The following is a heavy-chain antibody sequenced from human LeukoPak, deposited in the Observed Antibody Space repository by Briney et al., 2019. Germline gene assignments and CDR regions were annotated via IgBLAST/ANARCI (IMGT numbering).Heavy chain of an antibody. CDR2: ISYDGSNK. V-gene: IGHV3-30-3*01. D-gene: IGHD5-24*01. Sequence: PGRPLRLSCAASGFIFSSYAMHWVRQAPGKGLEWVAVISYDGSNKYYADSVEGRFTTSRDNSKNTLYLQMNSLRAEDTAVYYCARDHLEMATSHFDYWGQGTLVTVSS. CDR3: ARDHLEMATSHFDY. J-gene: IGHJ4*02. CDR1: GFIFSSYA.